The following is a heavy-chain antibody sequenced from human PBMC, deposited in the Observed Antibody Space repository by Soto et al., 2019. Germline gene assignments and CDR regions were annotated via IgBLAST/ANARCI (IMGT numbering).Heavy chain of an antibody. V-gene: IGHV3-30-3*01. CDR1: GFTFSSYA. D-gene: IGHD3-10*01. Sequence: QVQLVESGGGVVQPGRSLRLSCAASGFTFSSYAMHWVRQAPGKGLEWVAVISYDGSNKYYADSVKGRFTISRDNSKNLQYQQNNRLREEDTALYCGERGQARGRDYGMDVWGQGTTVTVSS. CDR2: ISYDGSNK. CDR3: ERGQARGRDYGMDV. J-gene: IGHJ6*02.